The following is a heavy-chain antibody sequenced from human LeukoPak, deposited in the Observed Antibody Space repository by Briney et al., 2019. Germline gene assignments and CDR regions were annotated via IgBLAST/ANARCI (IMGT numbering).Heavy chain of an antibody. J-gene: IGHJ4*02. CDR3: ARGYFDNSGYSAPFHY. D-gene: IGHD3-22*01. Sequence: SETLSLTCTVSAGSISTYYWSWIRQPPGKGLEWIGYIHYSGSTNYNPSLKSRVTISVDTSKNQFSLKLSSVTAADTAVYYCARGYFDNSGYSAPFHYWGQGTLVTVSS. CDR2: IHYSGST. V-gene: IGHV4-59*01. CDR1: AGSISTYY.